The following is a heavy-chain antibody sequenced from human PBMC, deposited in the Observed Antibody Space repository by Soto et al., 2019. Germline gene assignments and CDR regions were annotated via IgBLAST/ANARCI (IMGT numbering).Heavy chain of an antibody. CDR3: ARAGNRVVVVPFLDH. Sequence: VGSLRLSCTASDFTFTSYPMHWVRQAPGKGLEWVSSISSNSTYIYYADSVKGRFTISRDNAKRSLYLQMNSLRAEDTAVYYCARAGNRVVVVPFLDHWGQGALVTVSS. V-gene: IGHV3-21*01. D-gene: IGHD3-22*01. CDR2: ISSNSTYI. J-gene: IGHJ4*02. CDR1: DFTFTSYP.